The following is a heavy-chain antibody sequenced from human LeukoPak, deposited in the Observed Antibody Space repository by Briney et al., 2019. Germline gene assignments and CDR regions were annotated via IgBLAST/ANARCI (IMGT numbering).Heavy chain of an antibody. V-gene: IGHV3-74*01. Sequence: GGSLRLSCAASGFTFSSYAMSWVRQAPGKGLVWVSRINTDGSSTSYVDSVKGRFTISRDNAKNTLYLQMNSLRAEDTAVYYCARETDGSNLDYWGQGTLVTVSS. D-gene: IGHD5-24*01. CDR2: INTDGSST. CDR1: GFTFSSYA. CDR3: ARETDGSNLDY. J-gene: IGHJ4*02.